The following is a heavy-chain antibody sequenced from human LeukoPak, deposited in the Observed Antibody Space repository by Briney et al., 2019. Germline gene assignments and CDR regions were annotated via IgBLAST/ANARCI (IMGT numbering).Heavy chain of an antibody. V-gene: IGHV3-53*01. CDR3: AREMYSGMYNDAFDI. CDR1: GFTVSSNY. J-gene: IGHJ3*02. D-gene: IGHD1-26*01. CDR2: IRSDCST. Sequence: GSLRLSCTASGFTVSSNYMSWVRQAPGKGLEWVSVIRSDCSTNHADSVKGRFTISRDNSKNTLYLQMNNLRAEDTAMYYCAREMYSGMYNDAFDIWGQGTKVTFSS.